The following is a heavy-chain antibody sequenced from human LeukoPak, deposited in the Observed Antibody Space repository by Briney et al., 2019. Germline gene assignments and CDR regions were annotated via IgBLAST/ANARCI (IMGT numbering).Heavy chain of an antibody. Sequence: ASVKVSCKASGYTFTSYDINWVRQATGQGLEWMGLMNPKNGHTVYAQKFQGRVTMTRDTSISTAYMELRSLRSDDTAVYYCARGGYYDILTGYPDDYWGQGTLVTVSS. CDR3: ARGGYYDILTGYPDDY. J-gene: IGHJ4*02. V-gene: IGHV1-8*01. CDR2: MNPKNGHT. CDR1: GYTFTSYD. D-gene: IGHD3-9*01.